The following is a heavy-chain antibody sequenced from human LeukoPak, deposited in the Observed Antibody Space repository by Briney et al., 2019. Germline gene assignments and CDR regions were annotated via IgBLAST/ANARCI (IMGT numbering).Heavy chain of an antibody. D-gene: IGHD6-19*01. Sequence: PGGSLRLSCAASGFTFIDYDMHWVRQVLGKGLEWVSAIGIRGDTHYSGSVKGRFTISRENAESSLYLQMHGLRAEDTAVYYCARGGIQVSGIDEFDYWGQGTLVTVSS. V-gene: IGHV3-13*01. CDR1: GFTFIDYD. CDR3: ARGGIQVSGIDEFDY. J-gene: IGHJ4*02. CDR2: IGIRGDT.